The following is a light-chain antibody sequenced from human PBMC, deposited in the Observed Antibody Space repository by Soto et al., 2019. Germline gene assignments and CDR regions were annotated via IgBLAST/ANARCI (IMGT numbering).Light chain of an antibody. V-gene: IGKV1-6*01. CDR1: QGIRVD. J-gene: IGKJ4*01. CDR3: LQHFSYPRT. CDR2: GAS. Sequence: AIQMTQSPSSLSASVGDRVTITCRASQGIRVDVAWYQQKPGKAPELLIYGASNLQSGVPSRFSGSGSGTDFTLTISGLRPEDFANYFCLQHFSYPRTFGGGTKVEIK.